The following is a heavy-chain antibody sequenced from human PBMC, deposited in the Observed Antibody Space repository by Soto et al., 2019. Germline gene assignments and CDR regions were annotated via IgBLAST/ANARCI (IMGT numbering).Heavy chain of an antibody. V-gene: IGHV4-31*03. CDR3: ARERPLGYCSGCSCYWDAFDL. Sequence: QVQLQESGPGLVKPSQTLSLTCTVSAGSISSGGYYWSWIRQHPGKGLEWIGYIYYSGSTYYNPYLQSRVTIAVDTSKTQFSLKLSSVTAADTSVYYCARERPLGYCSGCSCYWDAFDLWVQGTMVTVSS. CDR2: IYYSGST. CDR1: AGSISSGGYY. D-gene: IGHD2-15*01. J-gene: IGHJ3*01.